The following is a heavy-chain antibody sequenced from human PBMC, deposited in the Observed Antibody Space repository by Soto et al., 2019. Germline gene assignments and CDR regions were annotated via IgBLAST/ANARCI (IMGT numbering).Heavy chain of an antibody. CDR2: INHSGST. Sequence: SETLSLTCAVYGESFSGYYWSWFRQPPGNGLEWIGEINHSGSTNYNPSLKSRVTISVDTSKNQFSLKLSSVTAADTAVYYCARGGGGGWYAFDIWGQGTMVTVSS. V-gene: IGHV4-34*01. D-gene: IGHD6-19*01. CDR1: GESFSGYY. J-gene: IGHJ3*02. CDR3: ARGGGGGWYAFDI.